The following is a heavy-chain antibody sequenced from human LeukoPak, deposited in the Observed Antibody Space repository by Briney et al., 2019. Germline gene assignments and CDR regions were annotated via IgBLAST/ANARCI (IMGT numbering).Heavy chain of an antibody. V-gene: IGHV4-59*11. CDR2: IYYSGST. CDR1: GGSISSHY. J-gene: IGHJ4*02. CDR3: ARTPLIDSGYVKWGILYFDY. D-gene: IGHD5-12*01. Sequence: SETLSLTCTVSGGSISSHYWSWIRQPPGKGLEWIGYIYYSGSTNYNPSLKSRVTISVDTSKNQFSLKLSSVTAADTAVYYCARTPLIDSGYVKWGILYFDYWGQGTLVTVSS.